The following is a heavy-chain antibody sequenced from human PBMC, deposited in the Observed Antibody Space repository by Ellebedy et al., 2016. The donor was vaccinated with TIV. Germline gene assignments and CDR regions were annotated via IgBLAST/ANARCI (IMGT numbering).Heavy chain of an antibody. D-gene: IGHD3-10*01. CDR1: GASITDSY. J-gene: IGHJ4*02. CDR3: ARRALFGSSFYFDY. CDR2: FYYSGNT. Sequence: MPSETLSLTCNVSGASITDSYWSWIRQTPGKGLEWIGYFYYSGNTHYNPSLKSRVTISVDTSKNQFSLTLRSVTASDAAVYYCARRALFGSSFYFDYWGQGTLVAVSA. V-gene: IGHV4-59*08.